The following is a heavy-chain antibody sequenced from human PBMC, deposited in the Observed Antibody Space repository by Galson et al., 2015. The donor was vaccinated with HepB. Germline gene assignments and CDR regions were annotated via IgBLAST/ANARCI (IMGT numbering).Heavy chain of an antibody. Sequence: SLRLSCAASGFTVSSNYMSWVRQAPGKGLEWVSVIYSGGSTYYADSVKGRFTISRDNSKNTLYPQMNSLRAEDTAVYYCATVPLSYSSTYYFDYWGQGTLVTVSS. CDR3: ATVPLSYSSTYYFDY. V-gene: IGHV3-66*01. D-gene: IGHD6-19*01. CDR2: IYSGGST. J-gene: IGHJ4*02. CDR1: GFTVSSNY.